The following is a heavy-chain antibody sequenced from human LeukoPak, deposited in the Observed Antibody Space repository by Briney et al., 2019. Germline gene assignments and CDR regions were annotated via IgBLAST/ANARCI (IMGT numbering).Heavy chain of an antibody. CDR3: ARGHTQGLFDI. CDR1: GRSISSGCYY. V-gene: IGHV4-61*02. Sequence: SQTLSLTYTVSGRSISSGCYYSSWIRQPGGKGLEWIGRIYTSGSTNYSPSLKSRVTISIDTSKNQFSLKLSSVTAADTAVYYCARGHTQGLFDIWGQGTMVTVSS. D-gene: IGHD2-2*02. J-gene: IGHJ3*02. CDR2: IYTSGST.